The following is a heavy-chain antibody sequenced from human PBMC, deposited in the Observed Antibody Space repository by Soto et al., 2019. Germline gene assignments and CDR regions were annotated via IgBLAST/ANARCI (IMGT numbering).Heavy chain of an antibody. J-gene: IGHJ5*02. D-gene: IGHD3-22*01. CDR1: GGSINNYY. CDR3: ARLGGYQQSLDT. V-gene: IGHV4-59*08. Sequence: SETLSLTCTVSGGSINNYYWAWIRQPPGKGLEWIGYVYYTGTTSYNPSLKSRVTISVDTSRIQISLKLSSVTAADTAFYYCARLGGYQQSLDTWGQGTLVTVSS. CDR2: VYYTGTT.